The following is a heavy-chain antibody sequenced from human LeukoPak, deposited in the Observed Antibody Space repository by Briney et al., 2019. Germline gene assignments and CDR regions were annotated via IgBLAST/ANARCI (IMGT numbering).Heavy chain of an antibody. D-gene: IGHD3-9*01. Sequence: SETLSLTCTVSGGFISSSSYYWGWIRQPPGKGLEWIGCIYYSGSTYYNPSLKSRVTISVDTSKNQFSLKLSSVTAADTAVYFCAKTTGYYEYILGYWGQGTLVTDSS. CDR2: IYYSGST. J-gene: IGHJ4*02. CDR1: GGFISSSSYY. CDR3: AKTTGYYEYILGY. V-gene: IGHV4-39*01.